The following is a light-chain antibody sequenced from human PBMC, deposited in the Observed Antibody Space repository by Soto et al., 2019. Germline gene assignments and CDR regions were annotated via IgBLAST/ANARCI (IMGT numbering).Light chain of an antibody. CDR3: PDCGYLLT. CDR2: DAS. Sequence: ERATLSCRASQSVRSYSAWYQQKPGQAPRLLIYDASNRATGIPARFSGSGSGTDFTLIFFFLKPEDFTAYPGPDCGYLLTF. CDR1: QSVRSY. V-gene: IGKV3-11*01. J-gene: IGKJ5*01.